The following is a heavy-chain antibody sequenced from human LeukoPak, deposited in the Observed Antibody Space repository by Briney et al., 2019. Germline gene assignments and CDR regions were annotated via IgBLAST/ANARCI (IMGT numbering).Heavy chain of an antibody. CDR3: ARDRPEGVGFDY. CDR1: GGSFSGYY. CDR2: INHSGST. J-gene: IGHJ4*02. Sequence: SETLSLTCAVYGGSFSGYYWSWIRQPPGKGLEWIGEINHSGSTNYNPSLKSRVTISVDTSKNQFSLKLSSVTAADTAVYYCARDRPEGVGFDYWGQGTLVTVSS. V-gene: IGHV4-34*01.